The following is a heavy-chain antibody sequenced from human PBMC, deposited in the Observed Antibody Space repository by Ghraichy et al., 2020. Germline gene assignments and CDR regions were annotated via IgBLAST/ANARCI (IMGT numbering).Heavy chain of an antibody. V-gene: IGHV3-48*02. J-gene: IGHJ5*02. CDR2: ISSSSNTI. Sequence: GGSLRLSCAASEFTFSTYSMSWVRQAPGKGLEWVSYISSSSNTIYYADSVKGRFTISRDNAKNSLYLQMNSLRDEDTAIYYCARDRGYCSGGSCHSDAWGQGTLVTVSS. CDR1: EFTFSTYS. CDR3: ARDRGYCSGGSCHSDA. D-gene: IGHD2-15*01.